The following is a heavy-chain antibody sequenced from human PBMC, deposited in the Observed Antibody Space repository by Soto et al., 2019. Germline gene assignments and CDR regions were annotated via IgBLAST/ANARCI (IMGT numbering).Heavy chain of an antibody. CDR2: INPTAGST. CDR3: ARAAVASTQRDYSHYYAMDV. D-gene: IGHD2-15*01. Sequence: ASVTVSCKASGYTFTSYYMHWVRQAPGQGLEWMGIINPTAGSTTYAQKSQATGTMTRDMSTSTVYMELNSLRSEDTAVYYCARAAVASTQRDYSHYYAMDVWGQGTPVTVSS. J-gene: IGHJ6*02. V-gene: IGHV1-46*01. CDR1: GYTFTSYY.